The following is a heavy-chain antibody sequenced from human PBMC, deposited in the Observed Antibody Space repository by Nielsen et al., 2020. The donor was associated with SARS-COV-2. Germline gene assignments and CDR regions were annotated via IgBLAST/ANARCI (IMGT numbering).Heavy chain of an antibody. D-gene: IGHD3-22*01. Sequence: PGKGLEWIGEINHSGSTNYNPSLKSRVTISLDTSKNHFSLKVRSVTAADTAVYYCARGFSGYHFDYWGQGTLVTVSS. J-gene: IGHJ4*02. V-gene: IGHV4-34*09. CDR2: INHSGST. CDR3: ARGFSGYHFDY.